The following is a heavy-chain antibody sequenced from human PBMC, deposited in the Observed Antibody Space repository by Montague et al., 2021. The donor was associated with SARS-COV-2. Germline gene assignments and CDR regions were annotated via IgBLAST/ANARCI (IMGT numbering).Heavy chain of an antibody. Sequence: SLRLSCAASGFTVSSNYMSWVRQAPGKGLEWVSVIYSGGSTYYXXXVXXXFTXSRDNSKNTLYLQVNSLRAEDTAVYYCARDQRRYGSGSYYGPHYYYYGMDVWGQGTTVTVSS. CDR2: IYSGGST. V-gene: IGHV3-66*02. J-gene: IGHJ6*02. D-gene: IGHD3-10*01. CDR3: ARDQRRYGSGSYYGPHYYYYGMDV. CDR1: GFTVSSNY.